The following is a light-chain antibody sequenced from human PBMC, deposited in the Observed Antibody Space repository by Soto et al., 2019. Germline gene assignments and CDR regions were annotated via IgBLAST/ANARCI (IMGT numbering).Light chain of an antibody. CDR3: QQSYSTLWT. CDR1: QTISSY. J-gene: IGKJ1*01. V-gene: IGKV1-39*01. Sequence: DIQMTQSPSSLSASVGDRVTIVCRASQTISSYLNWYQQKPGKAPRLLIHAASSLQSGVPSRFSGSGSGTDFTLTIRNLQPEDFATYYCQQSYSTLWTFGQGTKVEIK. CDR2: AAS.